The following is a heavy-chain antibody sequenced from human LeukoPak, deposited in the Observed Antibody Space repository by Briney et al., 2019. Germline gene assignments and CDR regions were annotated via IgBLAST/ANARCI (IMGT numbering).Heavy chain of an antibody. D-gene: IGHD6-13*01. Sequence: SGTLSLTCTVSGGSISSYYWSWIRQPPGKGLEWIGYIYYSGSTNYNPSLKSRVTISVDTSKNQFPLKLSSVTAADTAVYYCARAYSSSWYEFDYWGQGTLVTVSS. CDR1: GGSISSYY. CDR3: ARAYSSSWYEFDY. V-gene: IGHV4-59*01. CDR2: IYYSGST. J-gene: IGHJ4*02.